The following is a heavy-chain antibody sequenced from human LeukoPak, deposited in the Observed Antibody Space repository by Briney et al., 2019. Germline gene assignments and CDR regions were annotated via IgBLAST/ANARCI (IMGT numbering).Heavy chain of an antibody. CDR3: AKDGGLWVSAHWGDS. D-gene: IGHD7-27*01. CDR2: VDTSGGAT. Sequence: GGSLRLSCAASGFTFTKYDMHWVRQVPGRGLEWVSAVDTSGGATFYSDSVRGRFTISRENARDSLYFQMNSLTIEDTAVYYCAKDGGLWVSAHWGDSWGRGTLVTVSS. CDR1: GFTFTKYD. J-gene: IGHJ4*02. V-gene: IGHV3-13*01.